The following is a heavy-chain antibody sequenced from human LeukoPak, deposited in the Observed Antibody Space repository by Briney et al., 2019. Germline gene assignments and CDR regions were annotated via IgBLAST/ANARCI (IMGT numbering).Heavy chain of an antibody. CDR1: GYTFTSYD. CDR3: ARGRRDILTGYYKLYYFDY. J-gene: IGHJ4*02. V-gene: IGHV1-8*03. Sequence: GASVKVSCKASGYTFTSYDINWVRQATGQGLEWMGWMNPNSGNTGYAQKFQGRVTITRNTSISTAYMELSSLRSEDTAVYYCARGRRDILTGYYKLYYFDYWGQGTLVTVSS. CDR2: MNPNSGNT. D-gene: IGHD3-9*01.